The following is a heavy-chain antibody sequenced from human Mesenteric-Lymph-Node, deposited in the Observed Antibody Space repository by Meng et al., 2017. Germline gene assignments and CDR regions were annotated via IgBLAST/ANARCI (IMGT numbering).Heavy chain of an antibody. Sequence: GESLKISCKGSGYSFTSYWIGWVRQMPGKGLEWMGIIYPGDSDTRYSPSFQGQVTISADKSISTAYLQWSSLKASDTAMYYCARLPKLGIWHYDAFDIWGQGTMVTVSS. J-gene: IGHJ3*02. CDR1: GYSFTSYW. D-gene: IGHD7-27*01. CDR3: ARLPKLGIWHYDAFDI. V-gene: IGHV5-51*01. CDR2: IYPGDSDT.